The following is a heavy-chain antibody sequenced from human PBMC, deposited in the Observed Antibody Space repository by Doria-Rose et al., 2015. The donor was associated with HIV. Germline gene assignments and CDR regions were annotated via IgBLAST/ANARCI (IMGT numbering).Heavy chain of an antibody. V-gene: IGHV3-9*01. CDR3: AKAPIIGPKYYFYMDV. Sequence: EVQLLESGGGLVQPGRSLRLSCVGSGFSFESYAMHWVRLAPGKGLEWVAGISWDSGATGNADSVEGRFTISRDNAKKSVYLEMRSLRPEDTAFYYCAKAPIIGPKYYFYMDVWGKGTSVTVSS. D-gene: IGHD3-3*01. CDR2: ISWDSGAT. J-gene: IGHJ6*03. CDR1: GFSFESYA.